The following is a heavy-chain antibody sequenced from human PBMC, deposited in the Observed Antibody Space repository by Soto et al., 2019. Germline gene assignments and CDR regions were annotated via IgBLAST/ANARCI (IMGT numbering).Heavy chain of an antibody. Sequence: GGSLRLSCAASGFTFSSYWMHWVRHAPGKGLVWVSRINSDGSSTSYADSVKGRFTISRDNAKNTLYLQMNSLRAEDTAVYYCARDLLLSRGYDLNGFDIWGQGTMVTVSS. CDR2: INSDGSST. V-gene: IGHV3-74*01. CDR3: ARDLLLSRGYDLNGFDI. CDR1: GFTFSSYW. D-gene: IGHD5-12*01. J-gene: IGHJ3*02.